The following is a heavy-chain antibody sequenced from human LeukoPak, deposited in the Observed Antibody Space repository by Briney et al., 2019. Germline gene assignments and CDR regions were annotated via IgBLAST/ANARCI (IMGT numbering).Heavy chain of an antibody. Sequence: GGSLRLSCAASGFTFSDYYMSWIRQAPGKGLEWVSYISSSGSTMYYADSVKGRFTISRDNAKNSLYLQMNSLRAEDTAVYYCARRVTKDYYMDVWGKGTTVTVSS. V-gene: IGHV3-11*04. J-gene: IGHJ6*03. D-gene: IGHD4-11*01. CDR1: GFTFSDYY. CDR3: ARRVTKDYYMDV. CDR2: ISSSGSTM.